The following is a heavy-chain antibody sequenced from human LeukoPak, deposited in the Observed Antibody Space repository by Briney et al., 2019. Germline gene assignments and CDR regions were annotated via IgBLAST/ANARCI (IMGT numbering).Heavy chain of an antibody. D-gene: IGHD1-14*01. CDR1: GFTVSSNY. J-gene: IGHJ4*02. CDR3: ARGYAWNHYYFDY. V-gene: IGHV3-66*01. Sequence: GGSLRLSCAASGFTVSSNYMSWVRQAPGKGLEWVSVIYSGGSTYYADSVQGGFTISRDNSKNTLYLQMYSLRAEDTAVYYCARGYAWNHYYFDYWGQGTLVTVSS. CDR2: IYSGGST.